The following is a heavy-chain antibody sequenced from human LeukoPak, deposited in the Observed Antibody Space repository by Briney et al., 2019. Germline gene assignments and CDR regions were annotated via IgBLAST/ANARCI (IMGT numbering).Heavy chain of an antibody. J-gene: IGHJ6*02. CDR3: ARGPGGGMDV. D-gene: IGHD1-26*01. Sequence: SQTLSLTCTVSGGSISSYSWSWIRQPAGKGLEWIGRMYTSGSANYNPSLKSQVTMSVDTSKNQFSLRLTSVTAADTAVYYCARGPGGGMDVWGQGTTVTVSS. V-gene: IGHV4-4*07. CDR2: MYTSGSA. CDR1: GGSISSYS.